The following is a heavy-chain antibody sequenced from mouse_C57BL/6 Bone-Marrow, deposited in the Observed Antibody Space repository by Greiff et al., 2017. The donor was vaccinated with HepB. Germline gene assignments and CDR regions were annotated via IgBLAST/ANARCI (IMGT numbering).Heavy chain of an antibody. V-gene: IGHV14-3*01. Sequence: VQLKESVAELVRPGASVKLSCTASGFNIKNTYMHWVKQRPEQGLEWIGRIDPANGNTKYVPKFQGKATITADTSSNTAYLQLSSLTSEDTAIYYCARGGSSRGYAMDYWGQGTSVTVSS. CDR2: IDPANGNT. CDR1: GFNIKNTY. J-gene: IGHJ4*01. D-gene: IGHD1-1*01. CDR3: ARGGSSRGYAMDY.